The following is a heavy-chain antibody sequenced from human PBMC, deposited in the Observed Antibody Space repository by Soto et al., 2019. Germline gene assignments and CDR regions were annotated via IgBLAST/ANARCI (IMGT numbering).Heavy chain of an antibody. CDR3: AKDGGDIVVVPAAIRAQSGY. D-gene: IGHD2-2*01. CDR2: VSGCGGIT. J-gene: IGHJ4*02. Sequence: GGSLNLSCAASRFPVSSSALCWVVETPRTGLELVSAVSGCGGITYYDDSVKGRFPISSGNSTNTLYLLMNRLRAGDTAVYYCAKDGGDIVVVPAAIRAQSGYWGQGT. V-gene: IGHV3-23*01. CDR1: RFPVSSSA.